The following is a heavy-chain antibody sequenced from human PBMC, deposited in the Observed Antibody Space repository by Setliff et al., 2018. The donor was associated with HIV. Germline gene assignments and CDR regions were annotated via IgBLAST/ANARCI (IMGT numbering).Heavy chain of an antibody. CDR2: IFYTGNT. Sequence: SETLSLTCTVSGGSISGYYWSWIRQPPGKGLEWIGTIFYTGNTSYNPSLKSRVTLSGGMSENQLFLRLTSVTAADTAVYYCVRGFCSSTTCYEDYYYMDVWGKGSTVTVS. J-gene: IGHJ6*03. D-gene: IGHD2-2*01. CDR1: GGSISGYY. CDR3: VRGFCSSTTCYEDYYYMDV. V-gene: IGHV4-59*01.